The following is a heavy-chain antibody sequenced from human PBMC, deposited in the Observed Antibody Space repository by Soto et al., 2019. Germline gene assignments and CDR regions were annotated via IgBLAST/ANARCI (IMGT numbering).Heavy chain of an antibody. D-gene: IGHD3-3*01. CDR2: ISGSGGST. V-gene: IGHV3-23*01. CDR3: AKDHYDFWSGYYSTTAFDY. CDR1: GFTFSSYA. J-gene: IGHJ4*02. Sequence: GGSLRLSCAASGFTFSSYAMSWVRQAPGKGLEWVSAISGSGGSTYYADSVKGRFTISRDNSKNTLYLQMNSLRAEDTAVYYCAKDHYDFWSGYYSTTAFDYWGQGTLVTVSS.